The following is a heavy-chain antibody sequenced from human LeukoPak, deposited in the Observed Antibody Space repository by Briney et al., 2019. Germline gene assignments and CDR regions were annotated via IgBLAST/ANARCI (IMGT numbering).Heavy chain of an antibody. CDR1: GFTVSSNY. CDR2: ISKSGGST. J-gene: IGHJ6*02. Sequence: GGSLRLSCAASGFTVSSNYMTWVRQAPGKGLEWVSAISKSGGSTYYADSVKGRFTISRDNSKNTLYLQMNSLGVEDTAVYYCAIWGYCSGGSCYVSAYYYGMDVWGQGTTVTVSS. CDR3: AIWGYCSGGSCYVSAYYYGMDV. V-gene: IGHV3-23*01. D-gene: IGHD2-15*01.